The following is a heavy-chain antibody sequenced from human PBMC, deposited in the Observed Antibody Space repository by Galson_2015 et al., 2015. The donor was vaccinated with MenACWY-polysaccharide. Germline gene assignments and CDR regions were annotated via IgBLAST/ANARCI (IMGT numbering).Heavy chain of an antibody. J-gene: IGHJ4*02. D-gene: IGHD5-12*01. V-gene: IGHV3-74*01. CDR2: IKSDGSST. Sequence: SRIKSDGSSTNYADSVKGRFTISRDNAKNTLYLQMNSLRAEDTALYYCARGYSAYDWGQGTLVTVSA. CDR3: ARGYSAYD.